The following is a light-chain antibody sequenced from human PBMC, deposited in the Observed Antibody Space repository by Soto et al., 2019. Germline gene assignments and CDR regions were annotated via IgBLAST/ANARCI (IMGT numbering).Light chain of an antibody. CDR1: QSISSY. J-gene: IGKJ1*01. Sequence: DIQMTQSPSSLSASVGDRVTITCRASQSISSYLNWYQQKPGKAPKLLIYAASSLQSGVPSRFSGSGSGTDFTLTISSLQPEDFATYYCQQSYGTPRTFGQGTKVGIK. CDR3: QQSYGTPRT. V-gene: IGKV1-39*01. CDR2: AAS.